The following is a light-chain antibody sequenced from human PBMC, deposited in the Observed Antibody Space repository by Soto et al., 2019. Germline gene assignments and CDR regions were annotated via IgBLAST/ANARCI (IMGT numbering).Light chain of an antibody. CDR3: CSYAGSSTF. V-gene: IGLV2-23*02. Sequence: QSALTXPASVSGSPGQSITISCTGTSSDVGSYNLVSWYQQHPGKAPKLMIYEVSKRPSGVSNRFSGSKSGNTASLTISGLQAEDEADYYCCSYAGSSTFFGTGTKVTVL. CDR1: SSDVGSYNL. J-gene: IGLJ1*01. CDR2: EVS.